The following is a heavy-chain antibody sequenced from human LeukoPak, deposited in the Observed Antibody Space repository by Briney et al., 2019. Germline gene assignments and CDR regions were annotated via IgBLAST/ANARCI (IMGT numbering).Heavy chain of an antibody. CDR2: IRYDGSNK. CDR1: GFTFSSYG. D-gene: IGHD3-3*02. Sequence: GGSLRLSCAASGFTFSSYGMHWVRQAPGKGLEWVAFIRYDGSNKYYADSVKGRFTISRDNSKNTLYLQMNTPRAEDTAVYYCARDSIAFRPIDYWGQGTLVTVSS. J-gene: IGHJ4*02. V-gene: IGHV3-30*02. CDR3: ARDSIAFRPIDY.